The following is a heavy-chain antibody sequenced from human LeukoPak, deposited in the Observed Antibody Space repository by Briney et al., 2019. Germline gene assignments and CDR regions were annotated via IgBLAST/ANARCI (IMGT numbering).Heavy chain of an antibody. CDR3: ARDRWVVVPAAPQYYYGMDV. D-gene: IGHD2-2*01. CDR2: IIPILGIA. J-gene: IGHJ6*02. Sequence: SVKVSCKASGYIFPSYGISWVRQAPGQGLEWMGRIIPILGIANYAQKFQGRVTITADKSTSTAYMELSSLRSEDTAVYYCARDRWVVVPAAPQYYYGMDVWGQGTTVTVSS. V-gene: IGHV1-69*04. CDR1: GYIFPSYG.